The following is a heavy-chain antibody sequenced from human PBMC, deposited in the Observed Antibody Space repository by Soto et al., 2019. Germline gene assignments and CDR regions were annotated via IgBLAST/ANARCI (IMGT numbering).Heavy chain of an antibody. J-gene: IGHJ3*02. CDR3: ARYGRITTPGDGFAI. V-gene: IGHV3-21*01. D-gene: IGHD1-1*01. CDR1: GFTFSTYS. CDR2: ISSSSNYI. Sequence: PGGYLRLYCAASGFTFSTYSMHWVRQAPGKGLEWVSSISSSSNYIYYADSVKGRFTISRDNAKNSLYLQMSSLTAEDTAVYYCARYGRITTPGDGFAIRGQGTKVT.